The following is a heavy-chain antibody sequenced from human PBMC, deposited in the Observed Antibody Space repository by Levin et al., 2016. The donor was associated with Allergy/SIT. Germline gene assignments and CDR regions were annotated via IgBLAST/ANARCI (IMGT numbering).Heavy chain of an antibody. CDR1: GYTFISYG. J-gene: IGHJ6*02. D-gene: IGHD1-26*01. CDR2: ISAYSGNT. V-gene: IGHV1-18*01. CDR3: ARDRRGSAGASRPYYYNGVDV. Sequence: ASVKVSCKASGYTFISYGISWVRQAPGQGPEWMGWISAYSGNTKYAQKVQGRVTMTTDTSTGTAYVELRSLRSDDTAVYYCARDRRGSAGASRPYYYNGVDVWGQGTTVTVSS.